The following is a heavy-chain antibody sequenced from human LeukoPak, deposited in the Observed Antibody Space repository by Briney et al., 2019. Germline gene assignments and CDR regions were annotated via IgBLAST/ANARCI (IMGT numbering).Heavy chain of an antibody. CDR2: INHSGST. J-gene: IGHJ5*02. D-gene: IGHD2-15*01. CDR1: GGSISSYY. CDR3: ARARGYCSGGSCYSWFDP. V-gene: IGHV4-34*01. Sequence: SETLSLTCTVSGGSISSYYWSWIRQPPGKGLEWIGEINHSGSTNYNPSLKSRVTISVDTSKNQFSLKLSSVTAADTAVYYCARARGYCSGGSCYSWFDPWGQGTLVTVSS.